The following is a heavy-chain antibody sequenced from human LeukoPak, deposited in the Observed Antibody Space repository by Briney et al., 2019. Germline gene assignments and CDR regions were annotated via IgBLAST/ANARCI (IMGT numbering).Heavy chain of an antibody. CDR1: GFTFSDYY. Sequence: GPLRLSCAASGFTFSDYYMSWIRQAPGKGPEWVSYISSSGSTIYYADSVKGRFTISRDNAKNSLYLQMDSLRAEDTAVYYCARERREWLLDYWGQGTLVTVSS. J-gene: IGHJ4*02. V-gene: IGHV3-11*01. D-gene: IGHD3-3*01. CDR2: ISSSGSTI. CDR3: ARERREWLLDY.